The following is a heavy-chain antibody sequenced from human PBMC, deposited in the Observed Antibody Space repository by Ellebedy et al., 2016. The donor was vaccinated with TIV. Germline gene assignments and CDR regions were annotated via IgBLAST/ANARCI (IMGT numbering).Heavy chain of an antibody. V-gene: IGHV3-73*01. CDR2: IRSKANSYAT. J-gene: IGHJ5*02. CDR3: TRLSIAARPWFNP. CDR1: GFTFSGSA. D-gene: IGHD6-6*01. Sequence: GESLKISCAASGFTFSGSAMHWVRQASGKGLEWVGRIRSKANSYATAYAASVKGRFTISRDDSKNTAYLQMNSLKTEDTAVYYCTRLSIAARPWFNPWGQGTLVTVSS.